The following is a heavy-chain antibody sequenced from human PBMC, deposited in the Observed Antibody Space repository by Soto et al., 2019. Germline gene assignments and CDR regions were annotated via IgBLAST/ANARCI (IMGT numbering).Heavy chain of an antibody. CDR2: LGAARDP. CDR3: ARAYLGRLPRRADYYYAMDV. CDR1: GFSFRDYA. J-gene: IGHJ6*02. V-gene: IGHV3-13*05. D-gene: IGHD1-26*01. Sequence: EVQLVESGGGSVQPGESLRLSCAASGFSFRDYAMHWVRQRKGKGLEWVSALGAARDPYYVGSVKGRFSVSRDNAQNSLFLQMNNLRVDDTAVYFCARAYLGRLPRRADYYYAMDVWGRGTTVTVSS.